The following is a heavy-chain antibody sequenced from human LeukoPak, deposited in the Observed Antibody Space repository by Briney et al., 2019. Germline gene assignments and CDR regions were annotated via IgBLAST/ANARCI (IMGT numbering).Heavy chain of an antibody. CDR1: GVTVSDYW. Sequence: PGGSLRLSCAASGVTVSDYWMTWGRQAPGKGRGWVANIKQDGSEKTYVDSVKGRFTISTDNPKNSLYLQMNSLRVEDTAMYYCVRDGGTDWYDPWGQGTLVTVFS. V-gene: IGHV3-7*01. J-gene: IGHJ5*02. D-gene: IGHD3-16*01. CDR2: IKQDGSEK. CDR3: VRDGGTDWYDP.